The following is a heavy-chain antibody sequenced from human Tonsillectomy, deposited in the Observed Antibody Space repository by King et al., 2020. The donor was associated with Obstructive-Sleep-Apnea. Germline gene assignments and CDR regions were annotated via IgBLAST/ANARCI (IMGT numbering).Heavy chain of an antibody. D-gene: IGHD2-21*02. CDR3: AKDLFRHIVVATAATPYGMDV. CDR1: GFTFSSYG. Sequence: VQLVESGGGVVQPGRSLRLSCAASGFTFSSYGMHWVRQAPGKGLEWVAVISYDGSNKYYADSVKGRFTISRDNSKNTLYLQMNSLRAEDTAVYYCAKDLFRHIVVATAATPYGMDVWGQGTTVTVSS. CDR2: ISYDGSNK. J-gene: IGHJ6*02. V-gene: IGHV3-30*18.